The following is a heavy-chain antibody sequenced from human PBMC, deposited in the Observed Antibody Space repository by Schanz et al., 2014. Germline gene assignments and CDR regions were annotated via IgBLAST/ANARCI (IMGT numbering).Heavy chain of an antibody. CDR3: ATMWGYCTATACQILEVLDV. D-gene: IGHD2-8*02. Sequence: QVQLVQSGPEVEKPGASVKVSCTASGYTFVSYSMHWVRQAPGQGLEWMGIINPSGGGTSYALRFQDRVTVTRDTSRSTVYMELSSLRSDDTAMYYCATMWGYCTATACQILEVLDVWGQGTMVTVSS. J-gene: IGHJ3*01. CDR1: GYTFVSYS. CDR2: INPSGGGT. V-gene: IGHV1-46*01.